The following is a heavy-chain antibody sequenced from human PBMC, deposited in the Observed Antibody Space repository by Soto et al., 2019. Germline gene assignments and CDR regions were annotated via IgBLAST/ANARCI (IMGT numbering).Heavy chain of an antibody. D-gene: IGHD3-3*01. Sequence: SETLSLTCTVSGGSISSSSYYWGWIRQPPGKGLEWIGSIYYSGSTYYNPSLKSRVTISVDTSKNQFSLKLSSVTAADTAVCYCARLSPERSGYYSHALYYYYGMDVWGQGTTVTVSS. V-gene: IGHV4-39*01. CDR2: IYYSGST. CDR1: GGSISSSSYY. J-gene: IGHJ6*02. CDR3: ARLSPERSGYYSHALYYYYGMDV.